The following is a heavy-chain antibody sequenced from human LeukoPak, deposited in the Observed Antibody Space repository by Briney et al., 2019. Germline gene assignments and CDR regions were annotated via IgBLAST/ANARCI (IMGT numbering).Heavy chain of an antibody. CDR2: ISGSGAYT. Sequence: SGGSLRLSCAASGFTFSSYAMTWVRQAPGKGLEWVSAISGSGAYTYHEDSVKGRFTISRDNSKNTLYLQMNSLRAEDTAVYYCAKVLDSSRYWYFELWGRGTLVTVSS. J-gene: IGHJ2*01. CDR3: AKVLDSSRYWYFEL. V-gene: IGHV3-23*01. CDR1: GFTFSSYA. D-gene: IGHD6-6*01.